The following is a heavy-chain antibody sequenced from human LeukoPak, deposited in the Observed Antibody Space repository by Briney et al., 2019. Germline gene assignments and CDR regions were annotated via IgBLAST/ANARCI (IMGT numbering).Heavy chain of an antibody. CDR2: ISSSSSYI. D-gene: IGHD2-2*01. CDR1: GFTFSSYS. CDR3: ARVVVVPAAIYYYGMDV. Sequence: PGGSLRLSCAASGFTFSSYSMNWVRQAPGKGLEWASSISSSSSYIYYADSVKGRFTISRDNAKNSLYLQMNSLRAEDTAVYYCARVVVVPAAIYYYGMDVCGQGTTVTVSS. J-gene: IGHJ6*02. V-gene: IGHV3-21*01.